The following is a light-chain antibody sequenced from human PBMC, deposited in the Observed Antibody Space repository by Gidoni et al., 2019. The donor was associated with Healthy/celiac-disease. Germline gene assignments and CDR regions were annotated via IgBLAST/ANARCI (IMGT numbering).Light chain of an antibody. V-gene: IGLV3-1*01. CDR1: KLGDKY. CDR3: QAWDSSSFYV. CDR2: QDS. J-gene: IGLJ1*01. Sequence: SYELTQPPSVSVSPGQTASITCPGDKLGDKYACWYQQKPGQSPVLVIYQDSKRPSGIPERFSGSNSGNTATLTISGTQAMDEADYYCQAWDSSSFYVFGTXTKVTVL.